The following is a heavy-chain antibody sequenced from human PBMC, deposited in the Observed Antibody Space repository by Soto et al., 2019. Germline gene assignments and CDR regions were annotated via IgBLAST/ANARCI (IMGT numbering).Heavy chain of an antibody. CDR2: ISYDGSNK. CDR3: ARDTNTLVPTGSFDI. Sequence: GGSLRLSCAASGFTFSSYAMHWVRQAPGKGLEWVAVISYDGSNKYYADSVKGRFTISRDNSKNTLYLQMNSLRAEDTAVYYCARDTNTLVPTGSFDIWGQGTMVTVSS. J-gene: IGHJ3*02. D-gene: IGHD2-15*01. V-gene: IGHV3-30-3*01. CDR1: GFTFSSYA.